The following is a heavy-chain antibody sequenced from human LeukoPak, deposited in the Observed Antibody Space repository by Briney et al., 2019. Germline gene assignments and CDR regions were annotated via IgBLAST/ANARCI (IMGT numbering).Heavy chain of an antibody. CDR2: IYYSGST. J-gene: IGHJ4*02. Sequence: SETLSLTCTVSGGSISSSSYYWSWIRQPPGKGLEWIGYIYYSGSTNYNPSLKSRVTISVDKSKNQFSLKLSSVTAADTAVYYCARRPTAALYYFDYWGQGTLVTVSS. CDR1: GGSISSSSYY. CDR3: ARRPTAALYYFDY. V-gene: IGHV4-61*05. D-gene: IGHD2-15*01.